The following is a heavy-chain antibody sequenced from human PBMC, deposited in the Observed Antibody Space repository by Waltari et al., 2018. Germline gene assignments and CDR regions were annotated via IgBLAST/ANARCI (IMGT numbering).Heavy chain of an antibody. CDR1: GGSISSSSYY. J-gene: IGHJ4*02. V-gene: IGHV4-39*07. CDR2: INHSGST. D-gene: IGHD3-3*01. Sequence: QLQLQESGPGLVKPSETLSLTCTVSGGSISSSSYYWGWNRQPPGKGLGWIGEINHSGSTNYNPSLKSRVTISVDTSKNQFSLKLSSVTAADTAVYYCGRYDFWSGADYFDYWGQGTLVTVSS. CDR3: GRYDFWSGADYFDY.